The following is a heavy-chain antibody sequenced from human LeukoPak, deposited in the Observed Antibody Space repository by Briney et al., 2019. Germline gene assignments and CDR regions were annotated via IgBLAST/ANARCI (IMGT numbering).Heavy chain of an antibody. D-gene: IGHD1-1*01. J-gene: IGHJ4*02. CDR1: GGSISSSSYY. CDR2: IYYSGST. Sequence: PSETLSLTCTVSGGSISSSSYYWGWIRQPPGKGLEWIGSIYYSGSTYYNPSLKSRVTISVDTSKNQFSLKLSSVTAADTAVYYCASHDLHFTTGTTVWGQGTLVTVSS. CDR3: ASHDLHFTTGTTV. V-gene: IGHV4-39*01.